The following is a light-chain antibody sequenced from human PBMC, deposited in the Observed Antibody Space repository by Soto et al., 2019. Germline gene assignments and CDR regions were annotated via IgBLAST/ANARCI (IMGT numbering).Light chain of an antibody. V-gene: IGKV1-5*01. Sequence: DIQLTQSPSTLSASVGDRVTLTCLASQTISNWLAWYQHKPGKAPKLLIYDSSNLESGVPSRFSGSGSGTEFTLTISSLQPEDFATYYCQQFNNYPQGITFGQGTRLEIK. CDR1: QTISNW. J-gene: IGKJ5*01. CDR2: DSS. CDR3: QQFNNYPQGIT.